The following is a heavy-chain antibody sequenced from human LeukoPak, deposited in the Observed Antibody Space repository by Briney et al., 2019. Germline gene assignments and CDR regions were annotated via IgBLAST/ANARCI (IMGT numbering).Heavy chain of an antibody. J-gene: IGHJ6*02. Sequence: ASVKVSCKASGYTFTSYGISWVRQAPGQGLEGMGWISAYNGNTNYAQKLQGRVTMTTDTSTSTAYMELRSLRSDDTAVYYCARRAPNNYYYYGMDVWGQGTTVTVSS. CDR1: GYTFTSYG. CDR3: ARRAPNNYYYYGMDV. V-gene: IGHV1-18*01. CDR2: ISAYNGNT.